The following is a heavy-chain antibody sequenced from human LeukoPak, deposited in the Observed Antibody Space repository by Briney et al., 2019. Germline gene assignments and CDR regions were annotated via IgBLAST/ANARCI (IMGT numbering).Heavy chain of an antibody. J-gene: IGHJ4*02. CDR2: IYYSGNT. CDR3: ARNSFTYGSEFDY. CDR1: GGSMSDYY. Sequence: SETLSLTCTVSGGSMSDYYWSWIRQPPGKGLEWIGYIYYSGNTNYNPSLKSRVTISVDTSKNQFSLKMRSVTAADTAVYYCARNSFTYGSEFDYWGQGTLVTVSS. V-gene: IGHV4-59*01. D-gene: IGHD4-17*01.